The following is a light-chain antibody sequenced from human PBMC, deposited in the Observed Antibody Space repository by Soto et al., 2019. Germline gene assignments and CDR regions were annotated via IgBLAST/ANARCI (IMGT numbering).Light chain of an antibody. CDR1: QGVSNR. Sequence: DIQMTQSPSAMSASVGDRITITCRASQGVSNRLVWFQQKPGKVPKRLIFAATLLQSGVPSRFSGSGSGKEFTLTISGLQAEDFATYYCLQHNSYPWTFGPGTKWIS. V-gene: IGKV1-17*03. CDR3: LQHNSYPWT. J-gene: IGKJ1*01. CDR2: AAT.